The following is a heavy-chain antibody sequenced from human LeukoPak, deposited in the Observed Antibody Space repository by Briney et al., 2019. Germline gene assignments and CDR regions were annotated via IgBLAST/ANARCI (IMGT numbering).Heavy chain of an antibody. J-gene: IGHJ4*02. Sequence: GGSLRLSCAAPEFAFSTYNMNWVRQAPGKGLEWVSYISTGSSTTYYADSVKGRFTISRDNVENSLYLQMNSLRDEDTAVYYCARVAAGYSVNYFDYWGQGTLVTVSS. CDR3: ARVAAGYSVNYFDY. V-gene: IGHV3-48*02. CDR1: EFAFSTYN. D-gene: IGHD4-23*01. CDR2: ISTGSSTT.